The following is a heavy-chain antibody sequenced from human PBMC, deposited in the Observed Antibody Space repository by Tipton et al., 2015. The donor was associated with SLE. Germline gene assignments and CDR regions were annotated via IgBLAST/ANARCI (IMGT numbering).Heavy chain of an antibody. CDR1: GDSISGHY. CDR2: VYHTGST. J-gene: IGHJ6*02. D-gene: IGHD2-21*01. V-gene: IGHV4-59*11. CDR3: AREGDSSANFYYYGVNV. Sequence: TLSLTCTVSGDSISGHYWQWIRQPPGRGLEWIGYVYHTGSTNYNPSLKGRVTISIDTSKNEFSLKLSSVTAADTAVYYCAREGDSSANFYYYGVNVWGQGTTVTVSS.